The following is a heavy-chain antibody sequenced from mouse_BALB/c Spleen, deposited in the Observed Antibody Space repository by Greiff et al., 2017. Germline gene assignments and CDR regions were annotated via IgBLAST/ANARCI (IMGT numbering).Heavy chain of an antibody. CDR1: GFSLSTSGMG. CDR3: ARRAQFTTTATRQYYYAMDY. D-gene: IGHD1-2*01. V-gene: IGHV8-8*01. Sequence: QVTLKVSGPGILKPSQTLSLTCSFSGFSLSTSGMGVGWIRQPSGKGLEWLAHIWWDDDKYYDPSLKSQLTISKDTSRNQVFLKITSVDTADTATYYCARRAQFTTTATRQYYYAMDYWGQGTSVTVSS. J-gene: IGHJ4*01. CDR2: IWWDDDK.